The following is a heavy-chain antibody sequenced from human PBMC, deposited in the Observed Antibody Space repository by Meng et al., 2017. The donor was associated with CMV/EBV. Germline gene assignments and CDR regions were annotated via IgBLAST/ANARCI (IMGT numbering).Heavy chain of an antibody. CDR1: GGSFSGYY. J-gene: IGHJ4*02. CDR2: INHSGST. CDR3: AVKGYNWNDAFDY. Sequence: CAVYGGSFSGYYWIWIRQPPGKGLEWIGEINHSGSTNYNPSLKSRVTISVDTSKNQFSLKLSSVTAADTAVYYCAVKGYNWNDAFDYWGQGTLVTVSS. D-gene: IGHD1-20*01. V-gene: IGHV4-34*01.